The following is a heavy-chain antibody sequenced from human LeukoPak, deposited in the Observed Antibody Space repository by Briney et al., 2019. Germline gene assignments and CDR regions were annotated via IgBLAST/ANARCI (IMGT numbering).Heavy chain of an antibody. CDR3: ARGARAIAVAGL. D-gene: IGHD6-19*01. Sequence: SETLSLTCSVSGGSIISDSYYWNWIRQPAGKGLEWIGRMYTSGTTNYNPSLKSRVTISVDTSKNQFSLKLNSVTAADTAVYYCARGARAIAVAGLRGQGTLATVSS. CDR2: MYTSGTT. V-gene: IGHV4-61*02. J-gene: IGHJ4*02. CDR1: GGSIISDSYY.